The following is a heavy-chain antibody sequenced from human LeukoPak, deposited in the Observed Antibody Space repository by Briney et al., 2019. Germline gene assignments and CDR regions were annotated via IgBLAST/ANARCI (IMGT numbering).Heavy chain of an antibody. J-gene: IGHJ4*02. D-gene: IGHD3-9*01. Sequence: PSETLSLTCTVSGGSISSSSYYWGWIRQPPGKGLEWIGSIYYSGSTYYNPSLKSRVTISVDTSKNQFSLKLSSVTAADTAVYYCARHPLSRTYYDILTGYHEYYFDYWGQGTLVTVYS. V-gene: IGHV4-39*01. CDR3: ARHPLSRTYYDILTGYHEYYFDY. CDR1: GGSISSSSYY. CDR2: IYYSGST.